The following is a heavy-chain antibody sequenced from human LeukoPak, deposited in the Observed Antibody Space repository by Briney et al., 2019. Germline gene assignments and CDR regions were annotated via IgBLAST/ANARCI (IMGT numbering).Heavy chain of an antibody. J-gene: IGHJ4*02. CDR1: GFTFSSYS. CDR3: ARGVLGYYDILTGYYQRGIDY. D-gene: IGHD3-9*01. CDR2: ISSSSSSYI. V-gene: IGHV3-21*01. Sequence: GGSLRLSCAASGFTFSSYSMNWVRQAPGKGLEWVSSISSSSSSYIYYADSVKGRFTISRDNAKNSLYLQTNSLRAEDTAVYYCARGVLGYYDILTGYYQRGIDYWGQGTLVTVSS.